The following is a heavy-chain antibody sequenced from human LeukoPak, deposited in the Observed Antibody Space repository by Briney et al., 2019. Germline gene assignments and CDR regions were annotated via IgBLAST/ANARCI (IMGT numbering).Heavy chain of an antibody. J-gene: IGHJ4*02. CDR1: GFTFSSYA. CDR3: ARDLGYYDSSGYCDY. D-gene: IGHD3-22*01. V-gene: IGHV3-30-3*01. CDR2: ISYDGSNK. Sequence: GRSLRLSCAASGFTFSSYAMHWVRQAPGKGLEWVAVISYDGSNKYYADSAKGRFTISRDNSKNTLYLQMNSLRAEDTAVYYCARDLGYYDSSGYCDYWGQGTLVTVSS.